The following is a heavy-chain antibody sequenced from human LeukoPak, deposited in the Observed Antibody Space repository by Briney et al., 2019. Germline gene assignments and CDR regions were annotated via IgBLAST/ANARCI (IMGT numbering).Heavy chain of an antibody. V-gene: IGHV4-30-2*01. CDR1: GGSVSSGGFY. D-gene: IGHD3-10*01. CDR2: IYHSRST. CDR3: ASMVRGVLRS. J-gene: IGHJ5*02. Sequence: SQTLSLTCSVSGGSVSSGGFYWSWIRQPPGKGLEWIGYIYHSRSTYYNPSLKSRVTISVDRSKNQFSLKLTSVTAADTAVYYCASMVRGVLRSWGQGSLVTVSS.